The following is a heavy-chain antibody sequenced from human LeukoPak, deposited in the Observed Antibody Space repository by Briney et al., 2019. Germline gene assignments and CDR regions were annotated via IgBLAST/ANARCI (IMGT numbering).Heavy chain of an antibody. Sequence: GGSLRLSCAASGFTFSDYFMSWIRQAPGKGLEWVSYISGSGSTIYYADSVKGRFTISRDNAKNSLYLQMNSLRAEDTAVYYCARTRKPYDSSGYYLYWGQGTLVTVSS. D-gene: IGHD3-22*01. CDR1: GFTFSDYF. V-gene: IGHV3-11*01. CDR2: ISGSGSTI. J-gene: IGHJ4*02. CDR3: ARTRKPYDSSGYYLY.